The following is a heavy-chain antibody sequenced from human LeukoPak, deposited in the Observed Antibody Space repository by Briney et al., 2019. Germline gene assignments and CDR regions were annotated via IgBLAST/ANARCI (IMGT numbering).Heavy chain of an antibody. V-gene: IGHV1-24*01. CDR2: FDPEDGET. Sequence: ASVKVSCKVSGYTLTELSMHWVRQAPGKGLEWMGGFDPEDGETIYAQKFQGRVTMTEDTSTDTAYMELSSLRSEDTAVYYCATVRGSGSSNWFDPWGQGTLVTVSS. J-gene: IGHJ5*02. CDR3: ATVRGSGSSNWFDP. CDR1: GYTLTELS. D-gene: IGHD3-10*01.